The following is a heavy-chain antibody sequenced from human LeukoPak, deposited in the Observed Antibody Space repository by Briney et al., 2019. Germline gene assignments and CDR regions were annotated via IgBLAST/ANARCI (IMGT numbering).Heavy chain of an antibody. CDR2: ISFDGSNR. J-gene: IGHJ6*02. V-gene: IGHV3-30-3*01. Sequence: GRSLRLSCAASGFTLSNYAMQWVRQALGEGLEWVAVISFDGSNRYYADSVKGRFTISRDNSKNTLYLQMNSLRAEDTAVYYCARGLDYYYGMDVWGQGTTVTVSS. D-gene: IGHD3-10*01. CDR1: GFTLSNYA. CDR3: ARGLDYYYGMDV.